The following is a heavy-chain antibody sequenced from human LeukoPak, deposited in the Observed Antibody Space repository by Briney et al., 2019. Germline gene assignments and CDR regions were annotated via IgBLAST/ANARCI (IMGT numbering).Heavy chain of an antibody. Sequence: PGGSLRLSCAASGFTFDDYGMSWVRRAPGKGLEWVSGIDRNGDSTGYADSVEGRFTISRDNAKNSLYLQMNSLRAEDTALYYCVRDPRVPAATYPWFDPWGQGTLVTVSS. CDR2: IDRNGDST. D-gene: IGHD2-2*01. CDR1: GFTFDDYG. V-gene: IGHV3-20*04. CDR3: VRDPRVPAATYPWFDP. J-gene: IGHJ5*02.